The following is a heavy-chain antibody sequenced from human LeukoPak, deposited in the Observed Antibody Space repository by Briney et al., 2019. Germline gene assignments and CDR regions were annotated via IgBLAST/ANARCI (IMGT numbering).Heavy chain of an antibody. D-gene: IGHD3-3*01. CDR3: ARDQMIFGVAPAGVNWFDP. J-gene: IGHJ5*02. CDR2: ISAYNGNT. V-gene: IGHV1-18*01. CDR1: GYTFTSYG. Sequence: ASVKVSCKASGYTFTSYGISWVRQAPGQGLEWMGWISAYNGNTNYAQKLQGRVTMTTDTSTSTAYMELRSLRSDDTAVYYCARDQMIFGVAPAGVNWFDPWGQGTLVTVSS.